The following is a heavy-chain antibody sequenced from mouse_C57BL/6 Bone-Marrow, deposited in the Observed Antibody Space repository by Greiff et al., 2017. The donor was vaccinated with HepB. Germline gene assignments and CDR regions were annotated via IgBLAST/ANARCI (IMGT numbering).Heavy chain of an antibody. D-gene: IGHD1-1*01. CDR2: ISSGSSTI. CDR1: GFTFSDYG. J-gene: IGHJ1*03. CDR3: ASGYYGSRGYWYFDV. Sequence: EVQLQESGGGLVKPGGSLKLSCAASGFTFSDYGMHWVRQAPEKGLEWVAYISSGSSTIYYADTVKGRFTISRDNAKNTLFLQMTSLRSEDTAMYYCASGYYGSRGYWYFDVWGTGTTVTVAS. V-gene: IGHV5-17*01.